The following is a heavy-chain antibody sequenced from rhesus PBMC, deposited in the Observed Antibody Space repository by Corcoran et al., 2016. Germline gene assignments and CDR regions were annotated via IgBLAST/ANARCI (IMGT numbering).Heavy chain of an antibody. Sequence: QVQLQESGPGLVKPSETLSLTCAVSGGSISDDYYWRWIRQPPGKGLEWIGYIYGSGGGTNYNPSLKNRVTISIDTSKNQFSLKLSSVTAADTAVYYCARDLTVATISSDYWGQGVLVTVSS. CDR2: IYGSGGGT. J-gene: IGHJ4*01. CDR3: ARDLTVATISSDY. V-gene: IGHV4-106*01. CDR1: GGSISDDYY. D-gene: IGHD4-29*01.